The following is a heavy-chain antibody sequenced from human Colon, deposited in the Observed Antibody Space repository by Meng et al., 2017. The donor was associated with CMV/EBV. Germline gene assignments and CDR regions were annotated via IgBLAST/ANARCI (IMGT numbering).Heavy chain of an antibody. CDR3: VRESWYFDF. Sequence: VQLGQSATEVKQPGASGKVSCKSSGYTFTANHLHCVRQAPGQGLEWMGWIYPQDGGTYCAQKFQDRVTLTRDTSITTAYMELSGLTSDDTAIYYCVRESWYFDFWGEGTLVTVSS. D-gene: IGHD6-13*01. V-gene: IGHV1-2*02. J-gene: IGHJ4*02. CDR2: IYPQDGGT. CDR1: GYTFTANH.